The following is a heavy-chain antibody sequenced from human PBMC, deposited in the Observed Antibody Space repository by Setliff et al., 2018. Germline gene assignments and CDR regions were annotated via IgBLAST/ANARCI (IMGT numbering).Heavy chain of an antibody. V-gene: IGHV4-39*01. D-gene: IGHD3-10*01. CDR2: TYYNGDT. CDR3: ARHVGIRGRGYNYYYYYMDV. CDR1: GGSLRGSAIF. J-gene: IGHJ6*03. Sequence: SETLSLTCTVSGGSLRGSAIFWGWIRRPPGKGLEWIGSTYYNGDTYYNPSLKSRVTMSVDTSRNQFSLKLSSVTAADTALYYCARHVGIRGRGYNYYYYYMDVWGKGTTVTVSS.